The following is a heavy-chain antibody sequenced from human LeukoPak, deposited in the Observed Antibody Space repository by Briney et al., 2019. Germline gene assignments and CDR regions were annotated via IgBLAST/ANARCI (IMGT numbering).Heavy chain of an antibody. Sequence: SVKVSCKXSGGTFSSYAISWVRQAPGQGLEWMGGIIPIFGTANYAQKFQGRVTITADESSSTAYMELSSLRSEDTAVYYCASIGGLAARSYYYYMDVWGKGTTVTVSS. CDR1: GGTFSSYA. J-gene: IGHJ6*03. V-gene: IGHV1-69*01. CDR3: ASIGGLAARSYYYYMDV. CDR2: IIPIFGTA. D-gene: IGHD6-6*01.